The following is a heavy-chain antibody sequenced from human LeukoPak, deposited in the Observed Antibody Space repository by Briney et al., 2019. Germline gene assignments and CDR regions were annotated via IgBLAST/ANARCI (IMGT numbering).Heavy chain of an antibody. D-gene: IGHD6-13*01. Sequence: SETLSLTCTVSGASISSFYWSWFRQPPGKGLEWIGYISYSGNTKYNPSLNSRVAISVDTSKNQFSLKLSSVTAADTAMYYCARLHSTHSSNSWGQGTLVTVSS. CDR3: ARLHSTHSSNS. CDR1: GASISSFY. V-gene: IGHV4-59*08. CDR2: ISYSGNT. J-gene: IGHJ4*02.